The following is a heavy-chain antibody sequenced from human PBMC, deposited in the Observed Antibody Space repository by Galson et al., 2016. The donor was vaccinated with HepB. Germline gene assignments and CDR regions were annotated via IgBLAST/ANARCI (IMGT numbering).Heavy chain of an antibody. J-gene: IGHJ6*03. CDR3: GTETPEGRMAV. CDR1: GSTFSSYG. V-gene: IGHV3-33*01. CDR2: IWHDGSNT. D-gene: IGHD3-10*01. Sequence: SLRLSCAASGSTFSSYGMHWVRQAPGKGLEGVAAIWHDGSNTYYADPVKGRFTISRDNSKNTLYLQMDSRRVEDTAVDSCGTETPEGRMAVGGKGTTVIVS.